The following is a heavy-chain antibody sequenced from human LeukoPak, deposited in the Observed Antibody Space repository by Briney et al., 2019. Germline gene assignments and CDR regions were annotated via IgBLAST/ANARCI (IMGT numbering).Heavy chain of an antibody. CDR3: ARDQREADWLVSAGNPYFDY. Sequence: SETLSLTCTVTGDSISGSNYYWAWIRQSPGKGLEWIGSIYRYGSTYYNPSLKSRVTMSVDTSRNEFSLKVTSVTAADTAVYYCARDQREADWLVSAGNPYFDYWGQGTLVTVSS. J-gene: IGHJ4*02. CDR1: GDSISGSNYY. D-gene: IGHD3/OR15-3a*01. CDR2: IYRYGST. V-gene: IGHV4-39*07.